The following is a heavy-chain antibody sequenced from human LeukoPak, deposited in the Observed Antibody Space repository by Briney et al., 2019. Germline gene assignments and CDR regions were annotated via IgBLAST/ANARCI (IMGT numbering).Heavy chain of an antibody. CDR2: IYTGDIT. Sequence: SETLSLTCTVSGGSIGSYYWSWIRQPAGKGLEWIGRIYTGDITQYNPSLKSRLTMSVDTSKNQFSLKLSSVTAADTAIYYCARGQPGLVYSDYWGQGTLVTVSS. J-gene: IGHJ4*02. CDR3: ARGQPGLVYSDY. V-gene: IGHV4-4*07. CDR1: GGSIGSYY. D-gene: IGHD3-16*01.